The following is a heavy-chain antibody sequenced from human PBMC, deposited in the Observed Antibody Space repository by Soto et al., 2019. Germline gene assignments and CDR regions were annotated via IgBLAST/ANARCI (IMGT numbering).Heavy chain of an antibody. J-gene: IGHJ6*03. D-gene: IGHD2-2*01. CDR3: ARVPVVPAAGYYYYYYMDV. CDR1: SGSISSSNW. CDR2: IYHSGRT. V-gene: IGHV4-4*02. Sequence: QVQLQESGPGLVKPSGTLSLTCAVSSGSISSSNWWSWVRQPPGKGLEWIGEIYHSGRTNYNPSLKSRVTISVDKSKNQFSLKLSSVTAADTAVYYCARVPVVPAAGYYYYYYMDVWGKGTTVTVSS.